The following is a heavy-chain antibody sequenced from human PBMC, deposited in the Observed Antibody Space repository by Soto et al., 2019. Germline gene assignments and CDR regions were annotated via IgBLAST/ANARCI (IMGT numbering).Heavy chain of an antibody. Sequence: EVQLLESGGGLVQPGGSLRLSCAASGFTFSSYAMSWVRQAPGKGLEWVSAISGSGGSTYYADSVKGRFTISRDNSKNTLYLQMNSRRAEDTAVYYCANLRGSDSSSWYAYYFDYWGQGTLVTVSS. CDR2: ISGSGGST. V-gene: IGHV3-23*01. D-gene: IGHD6-13*01. J-gene: IGHJ4*02. CDR3: ANLRGSDSSSWYAYYFDY. CDR1: GFTFSSYA.